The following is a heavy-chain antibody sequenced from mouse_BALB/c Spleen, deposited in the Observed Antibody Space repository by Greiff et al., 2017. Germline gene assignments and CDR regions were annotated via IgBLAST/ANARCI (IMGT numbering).Heavy chain of an antibody. V-gene: IGHV14-1*02. CDR1: GFNIKDYY. CDR3: ARGGDYGNY. J-gene: IGHJ2*01. CDR2: IDPENGNT. Sequence: EVKLMESGAELVRPGALVKLSCKASGFNIKDYYMHWVKQRPEQGLEWIGWIDPENGNTIYDPKFQGKASITADTSSNTAYLQLSSLTSEDTAVYYCARGGDYGNYWGQGTTLTVSS. D-gene: IGHD2-1*01.